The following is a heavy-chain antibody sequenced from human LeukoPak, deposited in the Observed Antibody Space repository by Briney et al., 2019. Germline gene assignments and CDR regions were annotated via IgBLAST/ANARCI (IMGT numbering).Heavy chain of an antibody. CDR2: INPNSGGT. V-gene: IGHV1-2*02. J-gene: IGHJ1*01. Sequence: ASVKVSCKASGYTFTGYYMHWLRQAPGQGLEWMGWINPNSGGTNYAQKFQGRVTMTRDTSISTAYMELSRLRSDDTAVYYCARDLGHFAAWNYVFPEYFQHWGQGTLVTVSS. D-gene: IGHD1-7*01. CDR1: GYTFTGYY. CDR3: ARDLGHFAAWNYVFPEYFQH.